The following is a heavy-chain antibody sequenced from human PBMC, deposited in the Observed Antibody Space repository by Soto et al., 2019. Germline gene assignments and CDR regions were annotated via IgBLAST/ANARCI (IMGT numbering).Heavy chain of an antibody. CDR1: GFTFSSYA. CDR3: ANSPYSSGWYEHYFDY. CDR2: ISGSGGST. J-gene: IGHJ4*02. Sequence: PGGSLRLSCAASGFTFSSYAMSWVRQAPGKGLEWVSAISGSGGSTYYADSVKGRFTISRDNSKNTLYLQMNSLRAEDTAVYYCANSPYSSGWYEHYFDYWGQGTLVTVAS. V-gene: IGHV3-23*01. D-gene: IGHD6-19*01.